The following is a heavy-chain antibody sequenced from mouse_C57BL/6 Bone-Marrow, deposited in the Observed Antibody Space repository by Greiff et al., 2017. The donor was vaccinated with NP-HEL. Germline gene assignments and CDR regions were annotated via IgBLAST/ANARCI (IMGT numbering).Heavy chain of an antibody. J-gene: IGHJ1*03. CDR2: IDPSDSYT. CDR3: ARCDDWYFDV. Sequence: VQLQQPGAELVRPGTSVKLSCKASGYTFTSYWMHWVKQRPGQGLEWIGVIDPSDSYTNYNHKFKGKATLTVDTSASTAYMQLISLTSEDSAVYDCARCDDWYFDVWGTGTTVTVSS. CDR1: GYTFTSYW. V-gene: IGHV1-59*01.